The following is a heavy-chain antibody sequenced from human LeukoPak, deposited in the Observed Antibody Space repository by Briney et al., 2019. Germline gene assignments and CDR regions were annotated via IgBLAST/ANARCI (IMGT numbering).Heavy chain of an antibody. CDR1: GGSISSGGYY. CDR2: IYYSGST. J-gene: IGHJ4*02. Sequence: SETLSLTCTVSGGSISSGGYYWSWIRQHPGKGLEWIGYIYYSGSTYDNPSLKSRVTISVDTSKNQFSLKLSSVTAADTAVYYCASCRLGPIDYWGQGTLVTVSS. CDR3: ASCRLGPIDY. D-gene: IGHD2-15*01. V-gene: IGHV4-31*03.